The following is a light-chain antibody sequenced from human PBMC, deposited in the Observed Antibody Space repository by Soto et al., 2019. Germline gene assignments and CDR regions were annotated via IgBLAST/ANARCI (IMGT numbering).Light chain of an antibody. CDR3: QQYGSSLKT. CDR2: GAS. Sequence: EIVLTQSPGTLSLSPGERATLSYRASQSVSSSSLAWYQQTPGQAPRLLIYGASTRATGIPDRFSGSGSGTDFTLTISRLEPEDFAVYYCQQYGSSLKTFGQGTKVEIK. V-gene: IGKV3-20*01. CDR1: QSVSSSS. J-gene: IGKJ1*01.